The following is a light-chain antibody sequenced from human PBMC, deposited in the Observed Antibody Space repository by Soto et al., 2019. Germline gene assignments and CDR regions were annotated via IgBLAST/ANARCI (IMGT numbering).Light chain of an antibody. Sequence: DIQMTQSPSSLSASVGVRVTITCRASQSISSYLNWYQQKPGKAPKLLIYAASSLQSGVPSRFSGSGSGTDFTLTISSLQPEDFATYYCQQSYSTPPLFGGGTKVEIK. CDR3: QQSYSTPPL. CDR1: QSISSY. J-gene: IGKJ4*01. CDR2: AAS. V-gene: IGKV1-39*01.